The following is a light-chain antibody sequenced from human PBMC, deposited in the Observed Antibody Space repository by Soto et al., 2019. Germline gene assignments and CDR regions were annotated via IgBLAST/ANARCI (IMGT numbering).Light chain of an antibody. CDR2: AAS. CDR1: QSISSN. J-gene: IGKJ4*01. V-gene: IGKV1-39*01. CDR3: QQTFSTPT. Sequence: IQMTKSKSSLSASVGDRVTITCRASQSISSNLNWYQQKPGKAPKLLIYAASSLQTGVSSRFSGSGSGTDFTLTISNLQPEDFATYYCQQTFSTPTFGGVSKVAIK.